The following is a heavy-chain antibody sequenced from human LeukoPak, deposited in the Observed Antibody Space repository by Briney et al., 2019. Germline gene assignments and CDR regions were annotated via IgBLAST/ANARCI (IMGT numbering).Heavy chain of an antibody. CDR2: VYYSGST. Sequence: SETLSLTCTVAAGSISSSSYYWGWIRQPPGKGREWIGSVYYSGSTYYNPSLKSRVTISVDTSKNQFSLKLSSVTAADTAVYYCARDVGTTGTGFYGYWGQGTLVTVSS. V-gene: IGHV4-39*07. CDR1: AGSISSSSYY. CDR3: ARDVGTTGTGFYGY. J-gene: IGHJ4*02. D-gene: IGHD1-1*01.